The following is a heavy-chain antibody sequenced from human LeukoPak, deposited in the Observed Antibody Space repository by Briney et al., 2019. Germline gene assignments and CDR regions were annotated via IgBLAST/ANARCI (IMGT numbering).Heavy chain of an antibody. CDR2: ISSTSRTK. J-gene: IGHJ3*02. D-gene: IGHD2-21*02. Sequence: GGSLRPSCVVSGFTFSDYGINWVHQAPGKGLEWLSYISSTSRTKQYADSVKGRFTISRDNAKNSVYVQMSNLRVEDTAVYYCARTLKGGDFDAFDIWGQGAKVTVFS. CDR3: ARTLKGGDFDAFDI. CDR1: GFTFSDYG. V-gene: IGHV3-48*04.